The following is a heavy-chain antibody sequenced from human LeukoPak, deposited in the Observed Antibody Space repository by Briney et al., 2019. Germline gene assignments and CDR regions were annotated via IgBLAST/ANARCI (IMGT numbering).Heavy chain of an antibody. CDR2: VNPNSGGT. J-gene: IGHJ4*02. Sequence: ASVKVSCKASGYIFTGYYIHWVRQAPGQGLDWMGRVNPNSGGTNYAQKFQGRVTMTRDTSISTAYMELSRLRPDDTAVYYCAREFYPYYFDYGGQGTLVTVPS. CDR3: AREFYPYYFDY. V-gene: IGHV1-2*06. CDR1: GYIFTGYY.